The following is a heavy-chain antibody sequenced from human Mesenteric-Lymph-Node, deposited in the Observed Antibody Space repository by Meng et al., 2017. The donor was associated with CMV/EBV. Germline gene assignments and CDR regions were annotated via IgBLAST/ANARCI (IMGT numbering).Heavy chain of an antibody. CDR1: CGYISSCF. J-gene: IGHJ4*02. Sequence: CTVSCGYISSCFWGWIRHSPGRVVESRGWIRSSETTNYNPSLRARVTMSVNTSKTQFSLQLNSVSAANSAVYFCARPLSDGYYPLDHWGQGALVTVSS. D-gene: IGHD4-17*01. CDR2: IRSSETT. V-gene: IGHV4-59*12. CDR3: ARPLSDGYYPLDH.